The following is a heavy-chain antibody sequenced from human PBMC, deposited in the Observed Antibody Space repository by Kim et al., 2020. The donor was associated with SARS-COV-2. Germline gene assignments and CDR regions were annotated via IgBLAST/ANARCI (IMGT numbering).Heavy chain of an antibody. J-gene: IGHJ6*02. CDR3: ARVYCGRYSSSWYWNYYYYYGMDV. CDR2: INHSGST. V-gene: IGHV4-34*01. Sequence: SETLSLTCAVYGGSFSGYYWSWIRQPPGKGLEWIGEINHSGSTNYNPSLKSRVTISVDTSKNQFSLKLSSVTAADTAVYYCARVYCGRYSSSWYWNYYYYYGMDVWGQGTTVTVSS. D-gene: IGHD6-13*01. CDR1: GGSFSGYY.